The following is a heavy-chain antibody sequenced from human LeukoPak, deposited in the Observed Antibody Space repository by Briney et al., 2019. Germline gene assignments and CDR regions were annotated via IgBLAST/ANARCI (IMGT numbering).Heavy chain of an antibody. D-gene: IGHD7-27*01. CDR2: IYYSGST. J-gene: IGHJ5*02. V-gene: IGHV4-59*01. Sequence: SETLSLTCTVSGGSISSYYWSWIRQPPGKGLEWIGYIYYSGSTNYNPSLKSRVTLSVDTSKNQFSLKLSSVTAADTAVYYCAGALGRYNWFDPWGQGTLVTVSS. CDR1: GGSISSYY. CDR3: AGALGRYNWFDP.